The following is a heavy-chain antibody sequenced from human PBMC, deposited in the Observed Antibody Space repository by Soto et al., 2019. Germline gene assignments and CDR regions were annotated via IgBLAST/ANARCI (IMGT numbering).Heavy chain of an antibody. CDR2: ISSGGNII. D-gene: IGHD6-13*01. V-gene: IGHV3-48*03. J-gene: IGHJ4*02. CDR3: ARDRAAGGY. CDR1: GFSFSHNE. Sequence: EVQLVESGGGLVQPGGSLRLSCAASGFSFSHNEMNWVRQAPGKGLEWVAYISSGGNIIHYADSVRGRFTVSRDNARNSLFLQMNILRVEDTALYYCARDRAAGGYWGQGTLVTVSS.